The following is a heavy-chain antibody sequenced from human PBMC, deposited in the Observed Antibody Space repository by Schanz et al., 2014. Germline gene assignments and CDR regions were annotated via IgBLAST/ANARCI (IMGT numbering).Heavy chain of an antibody. CDR2: TSTDGTKT. Sequence: QVQLVESGGGVVQPGTSLRLSCAASGFTFRGHAMHGVRQAPGQGLEKVAVTSTDGTKTYYAASVRGRFTISRDNSKNTVYLQMNSLRSEDTAVYYCTRDRGALINHNDALDLWGQGTMVSVSS. V-gene: IGHV3-30*04. D-gene: IGHD3-16*01. CDR1: GFTFRGHA. J-gene: IGHJ3*01. CDR3: TRDRGALINHNDALDL.